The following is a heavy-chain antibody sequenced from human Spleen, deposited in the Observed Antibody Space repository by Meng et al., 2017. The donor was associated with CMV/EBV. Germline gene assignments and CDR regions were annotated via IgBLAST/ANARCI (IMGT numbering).Heavy chain of an antibody. V-gene: IGHV6-1*01. Sequence: VSSISAVWNWIRQSPSRGLEWLGRTFYRSNWYNDFAVSVKSRITISADTSKNQFSLQLNSVTPEDTAVYYCARTKTLRGYSYGVFDHWGQGTLVTVSS. D-gene: IGHD5-18*01. CDR2: TFYRSNWYN. CDR3: ARTKTLRGYSYGVFDH. CDR1: VSSISAV. J-gene: IGHJ4*02.